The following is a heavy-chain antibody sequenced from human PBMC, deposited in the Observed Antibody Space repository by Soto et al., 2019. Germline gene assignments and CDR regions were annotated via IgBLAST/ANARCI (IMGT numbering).Heavy chain of an antibody. CDR1: GGSISGGGYY. Sequence: SETLSLTCTVSGGSISGGGYYWTWIRQHPGRGLEWIGHIYNSGTTYYNPSLRSRVSVSVDRSQNQFSLRLTSVTAADTAVYFCAIGSDACGLDFWGLGFLGTVS. J-gene: IGHJ4*01. V-gene: IGHV4-31*03. CDR2: IYNSGTT. D-gene: IGHD2-2*01. CDR3: AIGSDACGLDF.